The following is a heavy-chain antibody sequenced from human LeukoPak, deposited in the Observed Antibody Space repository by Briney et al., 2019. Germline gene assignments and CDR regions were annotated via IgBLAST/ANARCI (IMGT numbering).Heavy chain of an antibody. CDR2: IYYSGST. CDR3: ARLEGIAAAGY. Sequence: PSETLSLTCTVSGGSISRSSYYWCWIRQPPGKGLEWIGGIYYSGSTYYNPSLKSRVTISVDTSKNQFSLKLSSVSAADTAVYYCARLEGIAAAGYWGQGTLVTVSS. J-gene: IGHJ4*02. CDR1: GGSISRSSYY. V-gene: IGHV4-39*01. D-gene: IGHD6-13*01.